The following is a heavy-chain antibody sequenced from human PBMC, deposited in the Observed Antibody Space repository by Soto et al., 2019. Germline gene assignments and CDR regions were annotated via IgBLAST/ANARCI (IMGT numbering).Heavy chain of an antibody. V-gene: IGHV4-59*01. CDR2: IYYSGST. Sequence: SETLSLTCTVSGGSISSYYWSWIRQPPGKGLEWIGYIYYSGSTNYNPSLKSRVTISVDTSKNQFSLKLSSVTAADTAVYYCARGRHYDFLTDTALVVYYFDFWGQGNLVTVSS. CDR1: GGSISSYY. D-gene: IGHD3-9*01. CDR3: ARGRHYDFLTDTALVVYYFDF. J-gene: IGHJ4*02.